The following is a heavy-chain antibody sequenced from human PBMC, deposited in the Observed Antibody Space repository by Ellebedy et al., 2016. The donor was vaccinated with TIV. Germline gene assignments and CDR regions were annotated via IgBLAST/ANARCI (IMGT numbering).Heavy chain of an antibody. CDR3: AGDFAHCTSLSCAWGGVFDM. J-gene: IGHJ3*02. D-gene: IGHD2-8*01. CDR2: GST. Sequence: MPSETLSLTCSVSGTSISSGGFYWSWIRQHPGKGLEWIGGSTYQHPSLNSRVTISVDTSKNQFSLKLNSVTAADTAMYFCAGDFAHCTSLSCAWGGVFDMWGLGTMVTVSS. CDR1: GTSISSGGFY. V-gene: IGHV4-31*03.